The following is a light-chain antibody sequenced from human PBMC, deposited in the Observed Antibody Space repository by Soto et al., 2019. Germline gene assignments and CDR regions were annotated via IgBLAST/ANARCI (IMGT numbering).Light chain of an antibody. CDR3: QQCSYWPPCT. J-gene: IGKJ2*02. CDR2: DAS. Sequence: EIVLTQSPATLSLSPGERATLSCRASQSVSSFLAWYQQRPGQAPRLLIYDASNRATGIPARFSGSGSGTDFTLTISSLEPEDFAVYYCQQCSYWPPCTFGQGTKLDIK. V-gene: IGKV3-11*01. CDR1: QSVSSF.